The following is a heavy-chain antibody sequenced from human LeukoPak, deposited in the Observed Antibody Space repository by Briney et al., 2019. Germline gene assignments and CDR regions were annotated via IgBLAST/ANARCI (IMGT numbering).Heavy chain of an antibody. J-gene: IGHJ5*02. CDR1: GYTFTGYY. CDR2: INPTSGDT. V-gene: IGHV1-2*02. D-gene: IGHD2-8*01. CDR3: ARGIPRSYCTPIDCNPNWFDP. Sequence: GASVKVSCKASGYTFTGYYMHWVRQAPGQGLEWMGWINPTSGDTKYAHKFQGRVSMTRDTSISTADMEVSSLRSDDTAVYYCARGIPRSYCTPIDCNPNWFDPWGQGTLVIVSS.